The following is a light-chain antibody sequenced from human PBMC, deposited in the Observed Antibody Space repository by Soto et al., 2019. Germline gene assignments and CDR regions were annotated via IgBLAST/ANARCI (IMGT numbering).Light chain of an antibody. CDR1: QSISSY. Sequence: DVQMTQSPSSLSASVGDRVTITCRASQSISSYLNWYQQKPGKAPKLLIYAASNLQSGVPSRFSGSGSGTDFTLTISSLQPEDFAVYYCQQYNNWQITFGQGTRLEIK. J-gene: IGKJ5*01. V-gene: IGKV1-39*01. CDR2: AAS. CDR3: QQYNNWQIT.